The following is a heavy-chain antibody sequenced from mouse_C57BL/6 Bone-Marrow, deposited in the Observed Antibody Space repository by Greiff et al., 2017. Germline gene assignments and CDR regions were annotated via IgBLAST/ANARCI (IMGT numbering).Heavy chain of an antibody. Sequence: EVMLVESGEGLVKPGGSLKLSCAASGFTFSSYAMSWVRQTPEKRLEWVAYISSGGDYIYYADTVKGRFTISRANARNTLYLQMSSLKSEDTAMYYCTRENYGKGSVYWGQGTTLTVSS. J-gene: IGHJ2*01. CDR3: TRENYGKGSVY. CDR2: ISSGGDYI. D-gene: IGHD2-1*01. CDR1: GFTFSSYA. V-gene: IGHV5-9-1*02.